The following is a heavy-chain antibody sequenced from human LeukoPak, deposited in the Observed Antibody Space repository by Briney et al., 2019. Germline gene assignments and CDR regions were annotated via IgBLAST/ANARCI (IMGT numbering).Heavy chain of an antibody. Sequence: ASETLSLTCTVSGGSISGSNYYWGWIRQPPGKGLEWIVSIYKSAGPDYHPSLKTRVTIYVAPPKTHLSTKLSSVTAAETPVYYCARCFGLGNYRPHAFNIWGQGTLVTVSS. CDR3: ARCFGLGNYRPHAFNI. CDR2: IYKSAGP. J-gene: IGHJ3*02. D-gene: IGHD3-10*01. CDR1: GGSISGSNYY. V-gene: IGHV4-39*02.